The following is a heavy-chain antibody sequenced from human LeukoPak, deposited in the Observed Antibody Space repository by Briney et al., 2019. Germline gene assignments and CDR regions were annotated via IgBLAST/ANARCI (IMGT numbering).Heavy chain of an antibody. Sequence: ASVKVSCKASGGTFSSYAISWVRQATGQGLEWMGWMNPNSGNTGYAQKFQGRVTMTRDTSISTAYMELSRLRSDDTAVYYCARGGNWNYEGHFDYWGQGTLVTVSS. CDR1: GGTFSSYA. J-gene: IGHJ4*02. V-gene: IGHV1-8*02. CDR2: MNPNSGNT. D-gene: IGHD1-7*01. CDR3: ARGGNWNYEGHFDY.